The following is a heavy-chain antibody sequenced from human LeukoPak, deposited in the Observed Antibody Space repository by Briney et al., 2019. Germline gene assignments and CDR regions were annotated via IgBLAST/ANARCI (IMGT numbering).Heavy chain of an antibody. CDR3: AREEYYYDMDV. CDR2: IFTSGFT. Sequence: SETLSLTCTVSGGSISSYYWSWIRQPAGKGREWIGRIFTSGFTNYNPSLKSRVTMSLDTSKNQFSLRLSSVTAADTAVYYCAREEYYYDMDVWGQGTTVTVSS. J-gene: IGHJ6*02. CDR1: GGSISSYY. V-gene: IGHV4-4*07.